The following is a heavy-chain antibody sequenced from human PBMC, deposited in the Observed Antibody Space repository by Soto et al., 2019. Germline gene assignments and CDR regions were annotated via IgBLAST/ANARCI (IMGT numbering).Heavy chain of an antibody. D-gene: IGHD6-6*01. V-gene: IGHV3-30-3*01. J-gene: IGHJ4*02. CDR2: ISYDGSNK. Sequence: PGGSLRLSCAASGFTFSSYAMHWVRQAPGKGLEWVAVISYDGSNKYYADSVKGRFTISRDNSKNTLYLQMNSLRAEDTAVYYCARAYSSSSQPFDYWGQGTLVTVSS. CDR1: GFTFSSYA. CDR3: ARAYSSSSQPFDY.